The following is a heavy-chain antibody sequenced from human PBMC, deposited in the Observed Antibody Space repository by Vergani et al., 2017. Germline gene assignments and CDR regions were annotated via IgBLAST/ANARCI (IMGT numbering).Heavy chain of an antibody. CDR2: INHSGST. D-gene: IGHD6-19*01. V-gene: IGHV4-34*01. Sequence: QVQLQQWGAGLLKPSETLSLTCAVYGGSFSGYYWSWIRQPPGKGLEWIGEINHSGSTNYNPSLKSRVTISVDTSKNQFSLKLSSVTAADTAVYYCARVVDGVAGTYYYYYMDVWGKGTTVTVSS. CDR3: ARVVDGVAGTYYYYYMDV. J-gene: IGHJ6*03. CDR1: GGSFSGYY.